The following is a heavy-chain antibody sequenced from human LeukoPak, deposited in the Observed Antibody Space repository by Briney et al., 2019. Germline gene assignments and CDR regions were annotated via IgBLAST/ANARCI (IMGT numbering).Heavy chain of an antibody. CDR2: INPSGGST. D-gene: IGHD2-2*03. J-gene: IGHJ5*02. Sequence: RASVKVSCKASGYTFTSYYMHWVRQAPGQGLEWMGIINPSGGSTSYAQKFQGRVTMTRDTSTSTVYMELSSLRSEDTAVYYCARERVDIVVVPAATGFDPWGQGTLVTVSS. CDR1: GYTFTSYY. V-gene: IGHV1-46*01. CDR3: ARERVDIVVVPAATGFDP.